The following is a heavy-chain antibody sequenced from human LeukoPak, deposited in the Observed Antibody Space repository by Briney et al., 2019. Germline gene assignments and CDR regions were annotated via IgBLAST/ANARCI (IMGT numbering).Heavy chain of an antibody. D-gene: IGHD3-16*01. V-gene: IGHV3-9*01. CDR2: ISWNSGSI. Sequence: GRSLRPSCAASGFTFDGYAMHWVRQAPGKGLEWVSGISWNSGSIGYADSVKGRFTISRDNAKNSLYLQMSNLRAEDTAVYFCARGGGLDVWGQGATVTVSS. CDR1: GFTFDGYA. J-gene: IGHJ6*02. CDR3: ARGGGLDV.